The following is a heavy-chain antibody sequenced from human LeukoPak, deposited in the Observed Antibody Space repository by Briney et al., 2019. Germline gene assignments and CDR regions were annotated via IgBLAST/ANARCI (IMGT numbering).Heavy chain of an antibody. J-gene: IGHJ4*02. V-gene: IGHV4-39*01. Sequence: SETLSLTCTVSGGSISSTSAYWGWIRQPPGKGLEWIASIYYSGSTYYNPSLKSRVTISVDTSKNQFSLKVSSVTAADTAVYYCARRRAATGYRPFDYWGQGTLVTVST. D-gene: IGHD3-9*01. CDR2: IYYSGST. CDR1: GGSISSTSAY. CDR3: ARRRAATGYRPFDY.